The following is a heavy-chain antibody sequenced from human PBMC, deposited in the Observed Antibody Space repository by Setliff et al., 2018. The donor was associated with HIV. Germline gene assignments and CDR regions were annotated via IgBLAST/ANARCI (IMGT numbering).Heavy chain of an antibody. V-gene: IGHV4-31*03. CDR2: ISYSGST. CDR3: ARGRGSSSSWPIDY. J-gene: IGHJ4*02. Sequence: SETLSLPCTVSGGSISSDGHYWSWILQHPGKGLEWIGYISYSGSTYSNPSLKSRVTISVDTSKNQFSLKLSSVTAADTAVYFCARGRGSSSSWPIDYWGQGTLVTVSS. D-gene: IGHD6-13*01. CDR1: GGSISSDGHY.